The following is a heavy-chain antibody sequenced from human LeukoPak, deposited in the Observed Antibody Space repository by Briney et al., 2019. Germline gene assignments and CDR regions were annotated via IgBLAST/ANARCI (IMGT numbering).Heavy chain of an antibody. CDR2: IYHSGST. CDR1: GHSISSGYH. D-gene: IGHD6-13*01. J-gene: IGHJ5*02. Sequence: PSETLSLTCTVSGHSISSGYHWGWIRQPPGKGLEWIGSIYHSGSTYYNPSLKSRVTISVDTSKNQFSLKLSSVTAADTAVYYCARDGYSSSWYWFDPWGQGTLVTVSS. V-gene: IGHV4-38-2*02. CDR3: ARDGYSSSWYWFDP.